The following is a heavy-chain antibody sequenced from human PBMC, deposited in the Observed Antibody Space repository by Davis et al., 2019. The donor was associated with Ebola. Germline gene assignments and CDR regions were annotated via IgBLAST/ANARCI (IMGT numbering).Heavy chain of an antibody. CDR3: ARMEGVAATQGVYYYYGMDV. Sequence: SGPTLVKPTQTLTLTCTFSGFSLSTSGMCVSWIRQPPGKALEWLALIDWDDDKYYSTSLKTRLTISKDTSKNQVVLTMTNMDPVDTATYYCARMEGVAATQGVYYYYGMDVWGQGTTVTVSS. V-gene: IGHV2-70*01. CDR1: GFSLSTSGMC. CDR2: IDWDDDK. J-gene: IGHJ6*02. D-gene: IGHD2-15*01.